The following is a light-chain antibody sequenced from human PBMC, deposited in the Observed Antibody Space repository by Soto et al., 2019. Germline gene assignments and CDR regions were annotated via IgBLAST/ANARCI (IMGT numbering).Light chain of an antibody. CDR1: SSNIGSNT. J-gene: IGLJ2*01. V-gene: IGLV1-44*01. CDR3: AAWDDSLNVYVV. Sequence: QSVLTQPPSASGTPGQRVTISCSGSSSNIGSNTVNWYQQLPGTAPKLLIYSNNQRPSWVPDRFSGSKSGTSASLAISGLQSEDEADYYCAAWDDSLNVYVVFGGGTKVTVL. CDR2: SNN.